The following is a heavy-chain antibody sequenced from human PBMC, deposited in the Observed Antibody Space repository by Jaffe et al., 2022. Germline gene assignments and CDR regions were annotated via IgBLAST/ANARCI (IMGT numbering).Heavy chain of an antibody. D-gene: IGHD3-10*01. CDR2: IRYDGSNK. CDR3: AKDLRSLPRRTDDAFDI. V-gene: IGHV3-30*02. CDR1: GFTFSSYG. J-gene: IGHJ3*02. Sequence: QVQLVESGGGVVQPGGSLRLSCAASGFTFSSYGMHWVRQAPGKGLEWVAFIRYDGSNKYYADSVKGRFTISRDNSKNTLYLQMNSLRAEDTAVYYCAKDLRSLPRRTDDAFDIWGQGTMVTVSS.